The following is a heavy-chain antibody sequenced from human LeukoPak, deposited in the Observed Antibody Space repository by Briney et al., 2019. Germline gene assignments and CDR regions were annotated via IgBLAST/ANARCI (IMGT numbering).Heavy chain of an antibody. CDR3: ARDLGADGYNLRNWFDP. CDR1: GGSISSGAYY. V-gene: IGHV4-31*03. D-gene: IGHD5-24*01. Sequence: SQTLSLTCTVSGGSISSGAYYWGWLRQHPGTGLEWIGYISYSGTTSSHPSLKSRVTISVDMSKTQFSLKLSSVTAADTAVYYCARDLGADGYNLRNWFDPWGQGTLVTVSS. CDR2: ISYSGTT. J-gene: IGHJ5*02.